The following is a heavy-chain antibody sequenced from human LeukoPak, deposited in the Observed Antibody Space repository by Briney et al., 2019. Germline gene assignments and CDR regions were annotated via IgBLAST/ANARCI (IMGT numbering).Heavy chain of an antibody. V-gene: IGHV4-59*08. D-gene: IGHD4-17*01. CDR2: IYYSGSI. CDR1: GGSLSNYY. CDR3: ARQSRDGDYIAKLFDY. J-gene: IGHJ4*02. Sequence: TPSETLSLTCTVSGGSLSNYYWSWIRQPPGKGLEWIGYIYYSGSINYNPSLKSRFTISVDMSKNQFSLQLSSVTAADTAVYYCARQSRDGDYIAKLFDYWGQGTLVTVSS.